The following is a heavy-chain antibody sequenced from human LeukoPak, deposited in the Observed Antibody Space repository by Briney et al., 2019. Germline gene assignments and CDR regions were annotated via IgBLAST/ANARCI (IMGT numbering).Heavy chain of an antibody. Sequence: SETLSLTCTVSSGSISSYYWSWIRQPPGKGLEWIGYIYYSGSTNYNPSLKSRVTISVDTSKNQFSLKLSSVTAADTAVYYCARGKTYYDISKDAFDIWGLGTMVTVSS. CDR3: ARGKTYYDISKDAFDI. J-gene: IGHJ3*02. CDR2: IYYSGST. CDR1: SGSISSYY. V-gene: IGHV4-59*01. D-gene: IGHD3-22*01.